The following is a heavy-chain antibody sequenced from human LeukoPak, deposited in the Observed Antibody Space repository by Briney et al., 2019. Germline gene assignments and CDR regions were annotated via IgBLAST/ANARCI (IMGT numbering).Heavy chain of an antibody. CDR3: ARHVLDDYFDY. CDR1: GGSISSYY. V-gene: IGHV4-59*08. J-gene: IGHJ4*02. CDR2: IYYSGST. D-gene: IGHD2-8*01. Sequence: SETLSLTCTVSGGSISSYYWSWIRQPPGKGLEWIGYIYYSGSTNYNPSLKSRVTISVDTSKNQFSLKLSPVTAADTVVYYCARHVLDDYFDYWGQGTLVTVSS.